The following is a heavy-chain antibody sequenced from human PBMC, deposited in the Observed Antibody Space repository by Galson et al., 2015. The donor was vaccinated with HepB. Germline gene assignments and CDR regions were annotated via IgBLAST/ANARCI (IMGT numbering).Heavy chain of an antibody. D-gene: IGHD3-16*01. CDR2: ISGSGSAT. V-gene: IGHV3-23*01. Sequence: SLRLSCAVSGFTFGGYAMSWVRQAPGKRLEWVSSISGSGSATDYADFVKGRFTISRDNSKDTLYLQMNNQRAEDTAVYYCTRKGALGYYYYYSMDVWGQGTAVTVSS. J-gene: IGHJ6*02. CDR1: GFTFGGYA. CDR3: TRKGALGYYYYYSMDV.